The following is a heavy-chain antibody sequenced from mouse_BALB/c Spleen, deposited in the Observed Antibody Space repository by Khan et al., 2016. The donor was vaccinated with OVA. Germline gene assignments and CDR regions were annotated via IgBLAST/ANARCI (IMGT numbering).Heavy chain of an antibody. CDR3: ARAGYGGFAH. CDR1: GYTFADFL. D-gene: IGHD3-2*02. V-gene: IGHV1-77*01. Sequence: VQLQESGPELVKPGASVRMSCRASGYTFADFLISWLKQRPGQGLEWIGEIYPGSGYIYYNEKFKGKATLTSDKSSNTVYMQLSSLTSEDSAVYFCARAGYGGFAHWGQGTLVTVSA. CDR2: IYPGSGYI. J-gene: IGHJ3*01.